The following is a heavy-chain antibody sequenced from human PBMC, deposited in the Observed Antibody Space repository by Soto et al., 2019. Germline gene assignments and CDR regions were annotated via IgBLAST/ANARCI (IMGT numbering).Heavy chain of an antibody. CDR2: ISAYNGDK. D-gene: IGHD1-20*01. CDR1: GYTFINYG. Sequence: ASVKVSCKASGYTFINYGVSWVRQTPGQGLEWMGWISAYNGDKKYAQNVQGRVTLTTDASTSTAYMELSSLRSEDTAVYYCAREYNFHAFDIWGQGTMVNVS. V-gene: IGHV1-18*01. J-gene: IGHJ3*02. CDR3: AREYNFHAFDI.